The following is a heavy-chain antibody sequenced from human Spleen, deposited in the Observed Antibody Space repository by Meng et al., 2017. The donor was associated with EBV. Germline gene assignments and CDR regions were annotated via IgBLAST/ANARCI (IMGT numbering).Heavy chain of an antibody. CDR2: ISYDGSNK. J-gene: IGHJ4*02. CDR1: GFIFSSCA. V-gene: IGHV3-30-3*01. CDR3: ARDRVIYEV. Sequence: QVQLVESGGSVVQPGRSLRLSCAASGFIFSSCAMNWVRQASGKGLEWVAVISYDGSNKYYADSVKGRFTISRDNSKNTLYMQMNSLRVEDTAVYYCARDRVIYEVWGQGTLVTVSS. D-gene: IGHD2-21*01.